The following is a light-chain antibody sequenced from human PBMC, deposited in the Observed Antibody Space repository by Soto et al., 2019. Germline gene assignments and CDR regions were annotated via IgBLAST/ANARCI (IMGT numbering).Light chain of an antibody. CDR1: QSVSSSY. CDR3: QQYRRSLTWT. V-gene: IGKV3-20*01. J-gene: IGKJ1*01. Sequence: EVVLTQSPGTLPLSPGETATLSCRASQSVSSSYLAWFQQKPGQAPRLLIYAASYRATGIPDRFSGSGSGTDFTLTISRLEPEDFAVYYCQQYRRSLTWTFGQGTKVEIK. CDR2: AAS.